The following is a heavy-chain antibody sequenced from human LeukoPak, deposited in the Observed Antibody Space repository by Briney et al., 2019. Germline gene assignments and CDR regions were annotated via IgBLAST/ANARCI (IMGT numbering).Heavy chain of an antibody. Sequence: HRASVKVSCKVSGYTLTKLSMHWVRQAPGKGLEWMGGFDPEDGETIYAQKFQGRVTMTEDTSTDTAYMELSSLRSEDTAVYYCATDRDDYGDFWGQGTLVTVSS. CDR1: GYTLTKLS. CDR3: ATDRDDYGDF. V-gene: IGHV1-24*01. CDR2: FDPEDGET. J-gene: IGHJ4*02.